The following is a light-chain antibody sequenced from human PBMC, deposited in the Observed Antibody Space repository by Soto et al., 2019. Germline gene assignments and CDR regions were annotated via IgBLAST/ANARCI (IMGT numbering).Light chain of an antibody. CDR2: DVS. CDR3: SSYTSSSTPG. V-gene: IGLV2-14*01. Sequence: QSVLTQPASVSGSPGQSITISCTGTSSDVGGYNYVSWYQQHPGKAPKLMIYDVSNRPSGVSSRFSGSKSGNTASLTTSGLQAENEADYYCSSYTSSSTPGFGTGTKVTVL. CDR1: SSDVGGYNY. J-gene: IGLJ1*01.